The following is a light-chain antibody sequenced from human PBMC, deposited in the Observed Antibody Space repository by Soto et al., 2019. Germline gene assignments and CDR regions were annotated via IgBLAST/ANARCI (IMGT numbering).Light chain of an antibody. CDR3: QSYDSSLSGSV. CDR1: SSNIGAGYD. J-gene: IGLJ3*02. Sequence: QLVLTQPPSVSGAPGQRVTISCTGSSSNIGAGYDLYWYQQLPGTAPKLLIYGNSNRPSGVPDRFSGSKSGTSASLAITGLQAEDEADYYCQSYDSSLSGSVFGGGTKLTVL. CDR2: GNS. V-gene: IGLV1-40*01.